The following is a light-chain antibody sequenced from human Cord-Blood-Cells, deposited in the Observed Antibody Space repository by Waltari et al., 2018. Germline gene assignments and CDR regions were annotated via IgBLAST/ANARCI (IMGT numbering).Light chain of an antibody. J-gene: IGKJ2*01. CDR3: QQRSNWPRT. CDR2: DAS. Sequence: EIVLKQSPATLSLSPGERATLSCRASQSVSSYLAWYQQKPGPAPSLLIYDASNRATGIPARFSGSGSGTDFTLTISSLEPEDFAVYYCQQRSNWPRTFGQGTKLEIK. CDR1: QSVSSY. V-gene: IGKV3-11*01.